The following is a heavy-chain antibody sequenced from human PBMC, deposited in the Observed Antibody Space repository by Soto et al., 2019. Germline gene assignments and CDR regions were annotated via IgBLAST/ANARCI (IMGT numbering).Heavy chain of an antibody. J-gene: IGHJ4*02. Sequence: SETLSLTCTVSGGSISSGGYYWSWIRQHPGKGLEWIGYIYYSGSTYYNPSLKSRVTISVDTSKNQFSLKLSSVTAADTAVYYCARDQVAGPKRFDYWGQGALVTVSS. V-gene: IGHV4-31*03. CDR2: IYYSGST. D-gene: IGHD2-15*01. CDR1: GGSISSGGYY. CDR3: ARDQVAGPKRFDY.